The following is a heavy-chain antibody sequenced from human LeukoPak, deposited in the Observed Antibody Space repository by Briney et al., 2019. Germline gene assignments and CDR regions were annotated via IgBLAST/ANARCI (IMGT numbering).Heavy chain of an antibody. CDR2: IYYSGST. CDR1: GGSISSSSYY. J-gene: IGHJ3*02. Sequence: SETLSLTCTVSGGSISSSSYYWGWIRQPPGKGLEWIGYIYYSGSTNYNPSLKSRVTISVDTSKNQFSLKLSSVTAADTAVYYCASDYGGNFPDAFDIWGQGTMVTVSS. D-gene: IGHD4-23*01. CDR3: ASDYGGNFPDAFDI. V-gene: IGHV4-61*05.